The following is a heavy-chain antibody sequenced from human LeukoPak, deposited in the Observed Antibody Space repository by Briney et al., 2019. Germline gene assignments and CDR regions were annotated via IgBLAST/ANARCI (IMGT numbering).Heavy chain of an antibody. Sequence: SETLSLTCAVDGGSFSGFYWTWIRQTPGKGLEWIGYIYYSGSTNTNYNPSLKSRVNISVDTSKNQFSLKLSSVTAADTAVYYCARGYCSGGSCSLLDYWGQGTLVTVSS. CDR2: IYYSGST. J-gene: IGHJ4*02. V-gene: IGHV4-59*01. CDR3: ARGYCSGGSCSLLDY. CDR1: GGSFSGFY. D-gene: IGHD2-15*01.